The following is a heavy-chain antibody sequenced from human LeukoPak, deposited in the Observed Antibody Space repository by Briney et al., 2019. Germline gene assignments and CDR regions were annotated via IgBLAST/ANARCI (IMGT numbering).Heavy chain of an antibody. CDR1: GFTFGSYS. J-gene: IGHJ4*02. Sequence: GGSLRLSCVASGFTFGSYSMHWVRQAPGKGLEWVAVISYDGKMKSYADSAKGRFSTSRDNYENTLYLQMDSLRAEDTAVYYCARDREAYYYGSGSPSDFDYWGQGTLVTVSS. D-gene: IGHD3-10*01. V-gene: IGHV3-30*04. CDR2: ISYDGKMK. CDR3: ARDREAYYYGSGSPSDFDY.